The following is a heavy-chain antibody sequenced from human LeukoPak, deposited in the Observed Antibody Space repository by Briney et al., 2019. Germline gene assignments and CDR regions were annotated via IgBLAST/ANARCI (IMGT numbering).Heavy chain of an antibody. D-gene: IGHD3-16*01. CDR2: IYTSGST. J-gene: IGHJ6*03. CDR3: ARETSQKGAHYMNV. V-gene: IGHV4-4*07. CDR1: GGSISSYY. Sequence: SETLSLTCTVSGGSISSYYWSWIRQPAGKGLEWIGRIYTSGSTNYNPSLKSRVTMSVDTSKNQFSLKLSSVTAADTAVYYCARETSQKGAHYMNVWGKGTTVTISS.